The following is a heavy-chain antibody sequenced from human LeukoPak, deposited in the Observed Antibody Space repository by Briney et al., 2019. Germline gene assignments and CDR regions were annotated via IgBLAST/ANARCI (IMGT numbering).Heavy chain of an antibody. Sequence: PSETLSLTCTVSGGSISSYYWSWIRQPPGKGLEWIGYIFYSGSTNYNPSLRSRVNISLDKSKNQFSLKVSYVAAADTAVYYCARFASGTTWFDSWGQGTLVAVSS. CDR2: IFYSGST. D-gene: IGHD6-13*01. CDR1: GGSISSYY. V-gene: IGHV4-59*08. CDR3: ARFASGTTWFDS. J-gene: IGHJ5*01.